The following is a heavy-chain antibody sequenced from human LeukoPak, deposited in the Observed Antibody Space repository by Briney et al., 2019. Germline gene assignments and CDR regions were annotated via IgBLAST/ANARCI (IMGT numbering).Heavy chain of an antibody. V-gene: IGHV3-11*01. CDR2: ISSSGSTI. D-gene: IGHD3-16*01. CDR1: GFTFSDYY. J-gene: IGHJ4*02. CDR3: TTDPYAVRGFRLDY. Sequence: GGSLRLSCAASGFTFSDYYMSWIRRAPGKGLEWVSYISSSGSTIYYADSVKGRFTISRDNAKNSLYLQMNSLKTEDTAVYYCTTDPYAVRGFRLDYWGQGTLVTVSS.